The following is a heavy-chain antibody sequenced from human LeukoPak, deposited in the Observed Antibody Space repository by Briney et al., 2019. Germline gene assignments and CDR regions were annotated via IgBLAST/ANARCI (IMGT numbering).Heavy chain of an antibody. J-gene: IGHJ4*02. Sequence: GGSLRLSCAASGFTFSSYGMHWVRQAPGKGLEWVAFIRYDGSDKYYADSVKGRLTISRDNSKNTLYLQMSSLRAEDTAVYYCANGEVYYYDSSGYYSGNYWGQGTLVTVSS. CDR3: ANGEVYYYDSSGYYSGNY. CDR1: GFTFSSYG. V-gene: IGHV3-30*02. D-gene: IGHD3-22*01. CDR2: IRYDGSDK.